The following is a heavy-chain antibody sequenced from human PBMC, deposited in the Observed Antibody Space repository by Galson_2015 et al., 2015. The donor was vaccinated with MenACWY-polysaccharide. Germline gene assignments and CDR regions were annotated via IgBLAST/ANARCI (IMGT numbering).Heavy chain of an antibody. CDR3: ARDSSRWLLWFDP. V-gene: IGHV3-7*01. CDR1: GFTFSSYW. CDR2: IKQDGSEK. J-gene: IGHJ5*02. Sequence: SLRLSCAASGFTFSSYWMSWVRQAPGKGLEWVANIKQDGSEKYYVDSVKGRFTISRDNAKNSLYLQMNSLRAEDTAVYYCARDSSRWLLWFDPWGQGTLVTVSS. D-gene: IGHD2-15*01.